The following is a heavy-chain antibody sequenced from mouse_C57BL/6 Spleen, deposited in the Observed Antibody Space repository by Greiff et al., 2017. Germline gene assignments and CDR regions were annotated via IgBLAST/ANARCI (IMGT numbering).Heavy chain of an antibody. CDR2: ISSGSSTI. V-gene: IGHV5-17*01. Sequence: EVKLVESGGGLVKPGGSLKLSCAASGFTFSDYGMHWVRQAPEKGLEWVAYISSGSSTIYYADTVKGRFTNSRDNAKTTLFLQMTSLRSDDTAMYYCARTDIYYDYGLDYWGQGTTLTVSS. D-gene: IGHD2-4*01. CDR3: ARTDIYYDYGLDY. CDR1: GFTFSDYG. J-gene: IGHJ2*01.